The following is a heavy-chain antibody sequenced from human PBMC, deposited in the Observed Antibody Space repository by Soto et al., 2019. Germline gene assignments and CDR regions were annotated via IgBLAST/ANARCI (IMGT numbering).Heavy chain of an antibody. J-gene: IGHJ6*02. CDR1: GGSISSSSYY. V-gene: IGHV4-39*01. D-gene: IGHD3-3*02. CDR3: ARHILGGFYYGMDV. Sequence: SETLSLTCTVSGGSISSSSYYWGWIRQPPGKGLEWVGTIYYTGTTYYNPSLKSRVTISVDTSKTQLFLRLSSVTAADTAVYYCARHILGGFYYGMDVWGQGTTVTV. CDR2: IYYTGTT.